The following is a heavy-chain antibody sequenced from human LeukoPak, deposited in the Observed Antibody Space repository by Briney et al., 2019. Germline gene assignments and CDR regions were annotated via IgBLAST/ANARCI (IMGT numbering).Heavy chain of an antibody. CDR2: ISAGNGNT. CDR3: ARDSGSGNNDY. Sequence: ASVKVSCKASGYTFTSYAIHWVRQAPEQGLEWMGWISAGNGNTKYSQNFQGRVTFISNTSATTAFMELSSLRSEDAAVYYCARDSGSGNNDYWGQGTLVTVSS. D-gene: IGHD1-26*01. J-gene: IGHJ4*02. CDR1: GYTFTSYA. V-gene: IGHV1-3*01.